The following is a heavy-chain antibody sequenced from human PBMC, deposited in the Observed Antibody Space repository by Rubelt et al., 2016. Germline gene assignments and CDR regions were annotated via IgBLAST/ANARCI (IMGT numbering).Heavy chain of an antibody. J-gene: IGHJ4*02. CDR2: IYYSGST. Sequence: QLQLQESGPGLVKPSETLSLTCTVSGGSISSSSYYWGWIRQPPGKGLDWIGSIYYSGSTYYNPSLKSRVTICVETSKNRVSLKLSVVTAADTAGYYCAGTGSGSYLEATADYWGQGTLVTVSS. CDR1: GGSISSSSYY. D-gene: IGHD3-16*02. V-gene: IGHV4-39*01. CDR3: AGTGSGSYLEATADY.